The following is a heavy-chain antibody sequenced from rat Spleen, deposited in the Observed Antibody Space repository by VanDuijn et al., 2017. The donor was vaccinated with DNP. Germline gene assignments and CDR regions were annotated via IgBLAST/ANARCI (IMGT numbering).Heavy chain of an antibody. CDR2: IRSGGST. CDR1: GFSLTNYY. J-gene: IGHJ2*01. CDR3: ARDGYGGYYFDY. D-gene: IGHD1-11*01. Sequence: QVQLKETGPGLVQPTQTLSITCTVSGFSLTNYYMQWVRQTPGKGLEWMGFIRSGGSTEYNSEFKSRLSITRDTSKNQVFLKMNSLKTEDTGVYYCARDGYGGYYFDYWGQGVVVTVSS. V-gene: IGHV2-65*01.